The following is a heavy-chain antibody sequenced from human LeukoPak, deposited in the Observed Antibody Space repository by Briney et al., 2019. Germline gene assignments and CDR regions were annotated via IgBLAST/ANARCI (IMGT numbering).Heavy chain of an antibody. CDR2: ISDTSTYI. CDR1: GFTFSSYT. D-gene: IGHD6-6*01. CDR3: AKGNSYSSSLDY. V-gene: IGHV3-21*04. J-gene: IGHJ4*02. Sequence: GGSLRLSCAASGFTFSSYTMNWVRQAPGKGLEWVSSISDTSTYIYYADSVKGRFTISRDNAKNSLYLQMNSLRAEDTAVYYCAKGNSYSSSLDYWGQGTLVTVSS.